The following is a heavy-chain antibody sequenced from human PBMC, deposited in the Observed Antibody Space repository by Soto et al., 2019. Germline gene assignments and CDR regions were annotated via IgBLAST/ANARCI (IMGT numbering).Heavy chain of an antibody. Sequence: GASVKVSCKVSGYTLTELSMHWVRQAPGKGLEWMGGFDPEDGETIYAQKFQGRVTMTEDTSTDTAYMELSSLRSEDTAVYYCATYIMITFGGVIDLDYWGQGTLVTVSS. D-gene: IGHD3-16*02. CDR1: GYTLTELS. CDR3: ATYIMITFGGVIDLDY. J-gene: IGHJ4*02. V-gene: IGHV1-24*01. CDR2: FDPEDGET.